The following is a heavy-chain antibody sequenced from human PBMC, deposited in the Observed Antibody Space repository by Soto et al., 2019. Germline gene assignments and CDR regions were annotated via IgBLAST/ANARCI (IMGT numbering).Heavy chain of an antibody. Sequence: PSETLSLTCTVSGESISSGGYYLTWIRQYPGKGLEWIGYIDNSGNTYYKPSLESRVVMSVDTSKNQFSLRLNSATAADTAVYYCARDLGSNQWFFEYCSQGTLVTV. J-gene: IGHJ4*02. CDR3: ARDLGSNQWFFEY. V-gene: IGHV4-31*03. D-gene: IGHD3-22*01. CDR1: GESISSGGYY. CDR2: IDNSGNT.